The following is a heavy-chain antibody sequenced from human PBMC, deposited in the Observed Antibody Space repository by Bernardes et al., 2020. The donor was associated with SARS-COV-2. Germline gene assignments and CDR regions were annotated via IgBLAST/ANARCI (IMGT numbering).Heavy chain of an antibody. J-gene: IGHJ4*02. D-gene: IGHD3-16*01. V-gene: IGHV3-23*01. CDR2: IFGSGSGA. Sequence: GGSLRLSCAASGFTFSNYWMHWVRQAPGKGLEWVSGIFGSGSGAYYADSVKGRFTVSRDNSKKTLYLQMNSLRAEDTAIYYCAKDKGRFGEPVVVWYFDSWGQGTLVTVSS. CDR1: GFTFSNYW. CDR3: AKDKGRFGEPVVVWYFDS.